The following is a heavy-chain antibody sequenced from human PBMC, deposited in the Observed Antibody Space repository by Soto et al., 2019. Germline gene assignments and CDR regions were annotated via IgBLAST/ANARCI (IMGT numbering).Heavy chain of an antibody. CDR3: ARDHQDGAARDYYYYGMDV. CDR2: IYYSGST. D-gene: IGHD6-6*01. Sequence: SETLSLTCTVSGGSISSGGYYWSWIRQHPGKGLEWIGYIYYSGSTYYNPSLKSRVTISVDTSKNQFSLKLSSVTAADTAVYYCARDHQDGAARDYYYYGMDVWGQGTTVTVSS. V-gene: IGHV4-31*03. CDR1: GGSISSGGYY. J-gene: IGHJ6*02.